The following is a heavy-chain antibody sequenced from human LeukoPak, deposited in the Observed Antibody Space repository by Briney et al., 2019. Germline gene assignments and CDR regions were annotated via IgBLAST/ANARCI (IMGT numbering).Heavy chain of an antibody. CDR3: ARESVAGTVNWFYP. CDR1: GGTFSSYA. CDR2: IIPIFGTA. V-gene: IGHV1-69*06. D-gene: IGHD6-19*01. J-gene: IGHJ5*02. Sequence: ASVKVSCKASGGTFSSYAISWVRQAPGQGLEWMGGIIPIFGTAKYAQKFQGRVTITADKSTSTAYMELSSLRSEDTAVYYCARESVAGTVNWFYPWGQGTLVTVSS.